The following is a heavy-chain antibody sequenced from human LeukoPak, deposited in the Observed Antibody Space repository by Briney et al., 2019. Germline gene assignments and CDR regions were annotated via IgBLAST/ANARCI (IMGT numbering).Heavy chain of an antibody. Sequence: GGSLRLSCAASGFTFSSYGMSWVRQTPGKGLEWVSAISDSGGSTYYADSVRGRFTISRDNSKNTLYLQMNGLRAEDTAMYYCARDTGITMATFQHWGQGTLVTVSS. V-gene: IGHV3-23*01. D-gene: IGHD5-24*01. CDR2: ISDSGGST. J-gene: IGHJ1*01. CDR1: GFTFSSYG. CDR3: ARDTGITMATFQH.